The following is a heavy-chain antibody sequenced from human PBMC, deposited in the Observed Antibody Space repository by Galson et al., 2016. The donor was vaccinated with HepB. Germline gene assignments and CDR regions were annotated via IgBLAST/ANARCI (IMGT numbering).Heavy chain of an antibody. V-gene: IGHV3-9*01. CDR1: GFTFNDYV. D-gene: IGHD7-27*01. CDR3: AKGQTNWATFDS. J-gene: IGHJ4*02. Sequence: SLRLSCAASGFTFNDYVMHWVRQLPGKGLEWVSGVNWNSATLACADSVRGRFTISRDNAENSLYLQMNSLRAEDTALYYCAKGQTNWATFDSWGQGTLVTVSS. CDR2: VNWNSATL.